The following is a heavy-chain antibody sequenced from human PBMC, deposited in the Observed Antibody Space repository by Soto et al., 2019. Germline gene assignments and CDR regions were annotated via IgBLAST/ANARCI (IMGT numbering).Heavy chain of an antibody. CDR1: GFTFSSYW. V-gene: IGHV3-74*01. CDR2: INGDGSST. Sequence: GGSLRLSCAASGFTFSSYWMHWDRQAPGKGLVWVSRINGDGSSTSYADSVKGRFTISRDNAKNTLYLQMNSLRAEDTAVYYCAKPGSSGWLDWLDPWGQGTLVTVS. D-gene: IGHD6-19*01. CDR3: AKPGSSGWLDWLDP. J-gene: IGHJ5*02.